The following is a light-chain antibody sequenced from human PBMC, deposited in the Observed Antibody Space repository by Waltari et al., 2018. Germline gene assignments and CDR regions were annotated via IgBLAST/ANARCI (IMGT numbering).Light chain of an antibody. CDR3: VAWDVSLSGYV. Sequence: QSVLTQPPSASGTPGQRVTISCSGTSPNIGTRPVTWYQQFPGTTPKLLIHDSNQRPSGVPDRFSGSKSGTSASLAISGLQSEDEADYYCVAWDVSLSGYVFGTGTKVTVL. CDR2: DSN. V-gene: IGLV1-44*01. CDR1: SPNIGTRP. J-gene: IGLJ1*01.